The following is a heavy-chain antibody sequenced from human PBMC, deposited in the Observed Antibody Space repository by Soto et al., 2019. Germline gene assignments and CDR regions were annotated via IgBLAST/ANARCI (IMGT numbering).Heavy chain of an antibody. CDR2: ISYDGSNK. D-gene: IGHD2-15*01. Sequence: QVQLVESGGGVVQPGRSLRLSCAASGFTFSSYGMHWVHQAPGKGLEWVAVISYDGSNKYYADSVKGRFTISRDNSKNTLYLQMNSLRAEDTAVYYCAKGTIGGNGLRYNWFDPWGQGTLVTVSS. J-gene: IGHJ5*02. CDR1: GFTFSSYG. V-gene: IGHV3-30*18. CDR3: AKGTIGGNGLRYNWFDP.